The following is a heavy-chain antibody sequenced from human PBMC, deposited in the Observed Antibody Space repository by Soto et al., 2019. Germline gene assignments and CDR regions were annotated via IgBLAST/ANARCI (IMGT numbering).Heavy chain of an antibody. J-gene: IGHJ6*02. V-gene: IGHV4-59*01. CDR2: IYYSGST. D-gene: IGHD3-22*01. CDR3: ARAEPYYDSSGYYLDYYYYYGMDV. CDR1: GGSISSYY. Sequence: PSETLSLTCTVSGGSISSYYWSWIRQPPGKELEWIGYIYYSGSTNYNPSLKRRVTISVDTPKNQFSLKLSSVTAADTAVYYCARAEPYYDSSGYYLDYYYYYGMDVWGQGTTVTVSS.